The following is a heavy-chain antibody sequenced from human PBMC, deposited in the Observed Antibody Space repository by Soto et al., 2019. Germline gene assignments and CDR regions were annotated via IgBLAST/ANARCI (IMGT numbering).Heavy chain of an antibody. V-gene: IGHV1-69*13. CDR3: ASSHAGAHITAAVH. Sequence: SVKVSCKASGGTFSSYAISWARQAPGQGLEWMGGIIPIFGTANYAQKFQGRVTITADESTSTAYMELSSLRSEDTAVYYCASSHAGAHITAAVHWGQGTLVTVSS. CDR2: IIPIFGTA. CDR1: GGTFSSYA. D-gene: IGHD6-13*01. J-gene: IGHJ4*02.